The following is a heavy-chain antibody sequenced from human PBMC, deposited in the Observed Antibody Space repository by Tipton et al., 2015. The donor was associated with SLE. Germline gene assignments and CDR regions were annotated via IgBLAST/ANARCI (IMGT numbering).Heavy chain of an antibody. J-gene: IGHJ6*02. Sequence: SLRLSCAASGFTFDDYAMHWVRQAPGKGLEWVSGISWNSGSIGYADSVKGRFTISRDNAKNSLYLQMNSLRAEDTALYYCAKDMDYYGSGSYSYGMDVWGQGTTVTVSS. CDR1: GFTFDDYA. CDR2: ISWNSGSI. CDR3: AKDMDYYGSGSYSYGMDV. V-gene: IGHV3-9*01. D-gene: IGHD3-10*01.